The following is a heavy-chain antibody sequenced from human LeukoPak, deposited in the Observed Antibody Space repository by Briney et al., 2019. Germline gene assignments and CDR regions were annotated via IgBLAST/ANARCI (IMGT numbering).Heavy chain of an antibody. J-gene: IGHJ5*02. V-gene: IGHV4-4*07. Sequence: SETLSLTCTVSGGSISSYYWSWIRQPAGKGLEWIGRIYTSGSTNYNPSLKSRVTMSVDTSKNQFSLKLSSVTAADTAVYYCARGRSSGWYGHNWFDPWGQGTLVTVSS. CDR1: GGSISSYY. CDR3: ARGRSSGWYGHNWFDP. CDR2: IYTSGST. D-gene: IGHD6-19*01.